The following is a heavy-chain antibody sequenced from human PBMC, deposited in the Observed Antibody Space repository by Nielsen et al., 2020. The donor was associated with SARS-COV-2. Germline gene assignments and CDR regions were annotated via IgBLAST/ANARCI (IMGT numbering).Heavy chain of an antibody. D-gene: IGHD3-16*01. CDR2: ISYEGSKK. Sequence: SLKISCAASGFTFNNYGFYWVRQAPGKGLEWVASISYEGSKKYYGDSLTGRFTVSRDTSKNTVYLQMNSLSVEDTAVYYCAKRRAVFMLTFGGEGAIDVWGQGATVSVSS. V-gene: IGHV3-30*18. CDR3: AKRRAVFMLTFGGEGAIDV. CDR1: GFTFNNYG. J-gene: IGHJ6*02.